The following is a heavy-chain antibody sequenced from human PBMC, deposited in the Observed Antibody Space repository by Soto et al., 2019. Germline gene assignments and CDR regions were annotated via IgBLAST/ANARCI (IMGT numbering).Heavy chain of an antibody. CDR3: AHRPSYCSGGSCYSGFDY. D-gene: IGHD2-15*01. J-gene: IGHJ4*02. V-gene: IGHV2-5*02. CDR1: GFSLSTSGVG. Sequence: QITLKESGPTLVKPTQTLTLTCTFSGFSLSTSGVGVGWIRQPPGKALEWLALIYWDDDKRYSPSLTSRRTTTTDTSKNQVVLKMTTMDPVDTATYYCAHRPSYCSGGSCYSGFDYWGQGTLVTVSS. CDR2: IYWDDDK.